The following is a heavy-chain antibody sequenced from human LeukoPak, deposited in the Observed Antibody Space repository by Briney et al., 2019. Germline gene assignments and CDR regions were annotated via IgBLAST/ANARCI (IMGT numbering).Heavy chain of an antibody. Sequence: GSGPTLVNPTQTLTLTCTFSGFSLSTSGVGVGWIRQPPGKALEWLALIYWDDDKRYSPSLKSRLTITKDTSKNQVVLTMTNMDPVDTATYYCAHRHVSIAAAGTAFDYWGQGTLVTVSS. CDR3: AHRHVSIAAAGTAFDY. D-gene: IGHD6-13*01. CDR2: IYWDDDK. CDR1: GFSLSTSGVG. V-gene: IGHV2-5*02. J-gene: IGHJ4*02.